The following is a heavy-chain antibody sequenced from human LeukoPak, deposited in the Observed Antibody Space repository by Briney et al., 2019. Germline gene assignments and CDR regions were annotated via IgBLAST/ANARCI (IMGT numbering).Heavy chain of an antibody. CDR2: INSDGSTI. V-gene: IGHV3-74*03. CDR1: GFTFRTNW. D-gene: IGHD6-19*01. J-gene: IGHJ5*02. Sequence: PGGSLRLSCAASGFTFRTNWMNWVRQAPGKGLMWVSRINSDGSTITYADSVKGRFTISRDNAKNTLYLQMNSLRAEDTAVYYCANMAVPALGQGTLVTVSS. CDR3: ANMAVPA.